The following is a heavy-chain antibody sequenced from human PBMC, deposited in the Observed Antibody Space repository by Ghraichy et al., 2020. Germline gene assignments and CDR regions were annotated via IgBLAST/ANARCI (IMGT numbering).Heavy chain of an antibody. D-gene: IGHD2-15*01. CDR1: GYTFTSYD. CDR2: MNPNSGNT. J-gene: IGHJ5*02. Sequence: ASVKVSCKASGYTFTSYDINWVRQATGQGLEWMGWMNPNSGNTGYAQKFQGRVTMTRNTSISTAYMELSSLRSEDTAVYYCARGLHCSGGSCSFRGFDPWGQGTLVTVSS. V-gene: IGHV1-8*01. CDR3: ARGLHCSGGSCSFRGFDP.